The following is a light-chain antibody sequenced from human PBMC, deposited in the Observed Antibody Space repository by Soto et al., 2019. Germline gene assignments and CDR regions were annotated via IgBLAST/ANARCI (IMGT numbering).Light chain of an antibody. CDR2: DVS. CDR3: SSDSSRSTLYV. Sequence: QSALTQPASVSGSPGQSITISCTGTSSDVGGYNYVSWYQQHPGKAPRLIIYDVSYRPSGVSNRFSGSKSGNTASLTISGLQAEDEAVYYGSSDSSRSTLYVSGTGTRV. J-gene: IGLJ1*01. V-gene: IGLV2-14*01. CDR1: SSDVGGYNY.